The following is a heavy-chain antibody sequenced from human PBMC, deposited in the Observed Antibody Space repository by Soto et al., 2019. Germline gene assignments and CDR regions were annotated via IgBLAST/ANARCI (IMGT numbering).Heavy chain of an antibody. Sequence: QVQLVESGGGVVQPGRSLRVSCAASGFTFSHYAMHWVRQAPGKGLEWVAVVSYDGTKQFYADSVKGRFTISRDSSKSTLYLQMNNLRDEDTAVYYCARDRVYYYDSSGYYNFDFWGQGTLVPVSS. CDR3: ARDRVYYYDSSGYYNFDF. D-gene: IGHD3-22*01. J-gene: IGHJ4*02. V-gene: IGHV3-30-3*01. CDR1: GFTFSHYA. CDR2: VSYDGTKQ.